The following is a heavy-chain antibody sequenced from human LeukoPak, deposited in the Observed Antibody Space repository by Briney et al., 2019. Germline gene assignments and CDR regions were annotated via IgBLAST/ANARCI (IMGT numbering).Heavy chain of an antibody. J-gene: IGHJ4*02. CDR3: ARGYFDWLTGIDY. CDR2: IYYSGST. Sequence: PSETLSLTCTVSGGSISSYYWSWIRQPPGKGLEWIGYIYYSGSTNYNPSLKSRVTISVDTSKNQFSLKLSSVTAADTAVYYCARGYFDWLTGIDYWGQGTLVTVSS. V-gene: IGHV4-59*01. CDR1: GGSISSYY. D-gene: IGHD3-9*01.